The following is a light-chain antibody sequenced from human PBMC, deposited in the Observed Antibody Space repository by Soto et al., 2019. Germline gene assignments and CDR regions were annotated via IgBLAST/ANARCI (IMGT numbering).Light chain of an antibody. V-gene: IGLV2-8*01. J-gene: IGLJ2*01. CDR2: EVT. CDR3: SSYAGSNSVL. CDR1: SSDVGGYNY. Sequence: QSALTQPPSASGSPGQSVTISCTGMSSDVGGYNYVSWYQQHPGKAPKLMIYEVTNRPSGVPDRFSGSKSGNTASLTVSGLQAEDEAEYYCSSYAGSNSVLFGGGTKLTVL.